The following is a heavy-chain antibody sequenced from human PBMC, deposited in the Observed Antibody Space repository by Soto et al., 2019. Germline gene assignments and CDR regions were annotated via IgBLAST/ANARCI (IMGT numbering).Heavy chain of an antibody. CDR3: AHPRGYGVFDAYDI. V-gene: IGHV3-23*01. Sequence: GGSLRLSCAASGFTFSTYAMSWVRQAPGKGLEWASAISAGGGSTYYADSVKGRFTISRDNSINTLYLQMNSLTTEDTAVYYCAHPRGYGVFDAYDIWGQGAMVTVSS. CDR1: GFTFSTYA. D-gene: IGHD4-17*01. J-gene: IGHJ3*02. CDR2: ISAGGGST.